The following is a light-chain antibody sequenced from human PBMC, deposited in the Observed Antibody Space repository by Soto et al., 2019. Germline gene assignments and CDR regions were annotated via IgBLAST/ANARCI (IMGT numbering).Light chain of an antibody. CDR3: QQRSNWPIT. J-gene: IGKJ5*01. CDR1: QSVSSSY. Sequence: EIVLTQSPDTLSLSPVERATLSCRPSQSVSSSYLAWYQQKPGQAPRLLMSAASSRATGIPDRFSGSGSGTDFTLTINNLDPEDFAVYYCQQRSNWPITFGQGTRLEI. CDR2: AAS. V-gene: IGKV3D-20*02.